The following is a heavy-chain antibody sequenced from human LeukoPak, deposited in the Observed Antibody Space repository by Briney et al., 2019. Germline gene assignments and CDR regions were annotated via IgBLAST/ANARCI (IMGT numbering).Heavy chain of an antibody. CDR3: ARLSGRVVCSAGSCYIDS. V-gene: IGHV5-51*01. CDR2: IYPGDSDT. Sequence: GESLKISCKGSGYRFTSDWIGWVRQMPGNGLEWMGIIYPGDSDTRYSPSFQGQVTISADKSVNTAYLQWSSLKASDTAMYYCARLSGRVVCSAGSCYIDSWGQGTLVTVSS. CDR1: GYRFTSDW. J-gene: IGHJ4*02. D-gene: IGHD2-15*01.